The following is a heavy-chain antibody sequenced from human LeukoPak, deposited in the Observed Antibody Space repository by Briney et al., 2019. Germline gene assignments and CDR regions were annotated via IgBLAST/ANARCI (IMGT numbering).Heavy chain of an antibody. CDR2: ISSAGVST. CDR3: AKANTNYYGSGSYYIEYYFDY. V-gene: IGHV3-23*01. CDR1: GFSFNSFG. J-gene: IGHJ4*02. D-gene: IGHD3-10*01. Sequence: GGSLRLSCAASGFSFNSFGMNWVRQAPGKGLEWVSAISSAGVSTYYADSVKGRFTISRDNSKNTLYLQMNSLRAEDTAVYYCAKANTNYYGSGSYYIEYYFDYWGQGTLVTVSS.